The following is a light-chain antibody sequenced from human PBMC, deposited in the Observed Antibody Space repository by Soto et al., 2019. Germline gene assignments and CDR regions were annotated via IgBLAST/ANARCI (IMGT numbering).Light chain of an antibody. CDR2: GAS. V-gene: IGKV3-15*01. CDR1: QSISSN. Sequence: EIVMTQSPATLSVSPGERATLSCRASQSISSNLAWYQQKPGQAPRLLIYGASTRASGIPATFSGSGSGIELTLTISCLQSEDFVVNYCQQYNNWPFTFGPGTKVDI. J-gene: IGKJ3*01. CDR3: QQYNNWPFT.